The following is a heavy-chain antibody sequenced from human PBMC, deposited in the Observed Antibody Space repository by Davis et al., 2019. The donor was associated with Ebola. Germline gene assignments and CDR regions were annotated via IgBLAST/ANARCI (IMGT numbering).Heavy chain of an antibody. CDR2: ITNSGGNT. CDR3: AKDLDERSGYDSLYFDY. CDR1: GITFSNYA. Sequence: GESLKISCAASGITFSNYAMSWVRQAPGKGLQWVSAITNSGGNTYYADSVKGRFTISRDNSKNTLYLQMNSLRAEDTAVYYCAKDLDERSGYDSLYFDYWGQGTLVTVS. D-gene: IGHD5-12*01. V-gene: IGHV3-23*01. J-gene: IGHJ4*02.